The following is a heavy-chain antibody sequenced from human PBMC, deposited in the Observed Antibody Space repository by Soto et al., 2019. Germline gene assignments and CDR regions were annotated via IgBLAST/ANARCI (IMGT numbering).Heavy chain of an antibody. J-gene: IGHJ4*02. Sequence: ASVKVSCKASGYIFTAHSMHWVRQAPGQGLEWVGWFNPNSGDTIYAQKFQGRVTLTRDTSISTAYMELYSLRSDDTAVNYCTREASAVISLDFWGQGTLVTVSS. CDR2: FNPNSGDT. V-gene: IGHV1-2*02. CDR3: TREASAVISLDF. CDR1: GYIFTAHS. D-gene: IGHD6-19*01.